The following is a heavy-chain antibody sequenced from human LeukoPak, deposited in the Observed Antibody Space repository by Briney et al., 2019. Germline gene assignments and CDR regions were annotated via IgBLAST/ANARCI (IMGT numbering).Heavy chain of an antibody. D-gene: IGHD6-19*01. J-gene: IGHJ5*02. CDR3: ARDLEYSSGSGWFDP. Sequence: SETLSLTCTVSGGSISSGSYYWSWIRQPAGKGLEWIGRIYTSGSTNYNPSLKSRVTISVDTSKNQFSLKLSSVTAADTAVYYCARDLEYSSGSGWFDPWGQGTLVTVSS. V-gene: IGHV4-61*02. CDR2: IYTSGST. CDR1: GGSISSGSYY.